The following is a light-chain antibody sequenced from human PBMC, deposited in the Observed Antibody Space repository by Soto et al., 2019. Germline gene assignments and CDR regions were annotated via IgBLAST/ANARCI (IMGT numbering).Light chain of an antibody. V-gene: IGKV1-6*01. Sequence: AIQMTQSPASLSASVGDTVIITCRASQGVGRDLGWYQQKPRKAPRLLICHASTLLSGVPSRFSGSGSGTDCTLTLASLQPEDFATYFCLQDYSNHPTSGGGTKVENK. CDR1: QGVGRD. CDR2: HAS. CDR3: LQDYSNHPT. J-gene: IGKJ4*01.